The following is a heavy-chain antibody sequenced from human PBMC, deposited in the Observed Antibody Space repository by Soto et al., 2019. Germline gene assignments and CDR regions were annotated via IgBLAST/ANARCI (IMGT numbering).Heavy chain of an antibody. V-gene: IGHV1-69*02. CDR1: GDTFNFYS. CDR2: VNPIVSMS. Sequence: QVQLVQSGAEVKRPGSSVKVSCKASGDTFNFYSINWVRQAPGVGLEWMGRVNPIVSMSNYAQKFQGRVTMAADKSRSTADIELSSLGSEHTAIYYCASSYGSGYRAFDYWGQGALVTVSS. D-gene: IGHD3-10*01. CDR3: ASSYGSGYRAFDY. J-gene: IGHJ4*02.